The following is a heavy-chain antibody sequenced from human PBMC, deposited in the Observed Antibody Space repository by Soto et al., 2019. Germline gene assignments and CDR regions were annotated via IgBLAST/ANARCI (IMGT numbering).Heavy chain of an antibody. CDR1: GYTFTSYG. CDR3: ASCGAQVFDCASGANFQYGLDA. V-gene: IGHV1-18*04. D-gene: IGHD3-9*01. Sequence: ASVKVSCKASGYTFTSYGISWVRQAPGQGLEWMGWISAYNGNTNYAQKLQGRVTMTTDTSTSTAYMELRSLRSDDTAVYYCASCGAQVFDCASGANFQYGLDAWGQGTPVTVSS. CDR2: ISAYNGNT. J-gene: IGHJ5*02.